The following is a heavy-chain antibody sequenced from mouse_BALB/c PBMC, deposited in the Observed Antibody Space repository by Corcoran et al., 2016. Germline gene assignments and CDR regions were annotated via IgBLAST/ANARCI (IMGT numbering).Heavy chain of an antibody. J-gene: IGHJ1*01. Sequence: EVQLQQSGAELVKPGASIKLSCTASGFNIKDTYMHWVQQSPEQGLEWIGRIDPANGNTKYEPKCQVKATITADTSSNTAYLQRSSLTSEDTAVYYCARWDWYCDVWGAGTTVTVSS. CDR3: ARWDWYCDV. V-gene: IGHV14-3*02. CDR2: IDPANGNT. CDR1: GFNIKDTY.